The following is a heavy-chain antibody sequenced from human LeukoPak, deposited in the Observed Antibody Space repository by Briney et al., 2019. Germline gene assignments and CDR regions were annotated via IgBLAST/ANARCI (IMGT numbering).Heavy chain of an antibody. J-gene: IGHJ4*02. CDR1: GFTFSSYA. CDR3: ARSDCSYVSCYVLDY. V-gene: IGHV3-23*01. Sequence: GGSLRLSCAASGFTFSSYAMSWVRQAPGKGLEWVSAISGSGDNIYYADSVKGRFSISRDSSKNTLYLQMSVLRAEDTAVYYCARSDCSYVSCYVLDYWGQGAQVTVSP. D-gene: IGHD2-2*01. CDR2: ISGSGDNI.